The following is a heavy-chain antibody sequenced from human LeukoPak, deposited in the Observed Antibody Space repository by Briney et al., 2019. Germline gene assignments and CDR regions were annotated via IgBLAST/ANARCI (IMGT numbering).Heavy chain of an antibody. CDR2: IYYSGSA. CDR1: AGSISTYY. CDR3: ARHYGYSYGPDY. Sequence: ASQTLSLTYPVYAGSISTYYWSWIRQPPGKGMEWIGYIYYSGSANYNPSLESRVTISVDTSKNHFSLKLSSVTAADTAVYYCARHYGYSYGPDYWGQGTLVTVSS. D-gene: IGHD5-18*01. V-gene: IGHV4-59*08. J-gene: IGHJ4*02.